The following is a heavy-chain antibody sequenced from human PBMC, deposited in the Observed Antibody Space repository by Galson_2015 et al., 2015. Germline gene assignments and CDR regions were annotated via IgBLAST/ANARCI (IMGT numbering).Heavy chain of an antibody. V-gene: IGHV3-23*01. CDR2: ISSGGRT. J-gene: IGHJ6*03. Sequence: SLRLSCAASGFTFSDYAMNWVRQAPGKGLEWVSAISSGGRTYYADAVKGRFSISRDNSKSMLYLQMNSPRAEETAVYYCAKDERRTSIVIGIPIETDYHYMDVWGTGTAVIVSS. D-gene: IGHD3-22*01. CDR1: GFTFSDYA. CDR3: AKDERRTSIVIGIPIETDYHYMDV.